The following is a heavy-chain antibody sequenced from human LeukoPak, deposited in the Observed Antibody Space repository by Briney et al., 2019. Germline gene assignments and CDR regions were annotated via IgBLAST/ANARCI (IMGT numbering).Heavy chain of an antibody. CDR1: GFIFSSYA. V-gene: IGHV3-23*01. CDR2: ISGGGDST. CDR3: ARDSSSWNAFDI. J-gene: IGHJ3*02. D-gene: IGHD6-13*01. Sequence: GGSLRLSCAASGFIFSSYAMGWVRQAPGKGLEWVSAISGGGDSTYCADPVKGRFTISRDNSKNTLYLQMNSLRAEDTAVYCCARDSSSWNAFDIWGQGTMVTVSS.